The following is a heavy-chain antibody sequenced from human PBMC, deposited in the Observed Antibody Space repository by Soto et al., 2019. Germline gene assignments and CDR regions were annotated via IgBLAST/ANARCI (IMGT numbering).Heavy chain of an antibody. CDR3: ARFSGSYTRGLDY. J-gene: IGHJ4*02. CDR2: SRNKANSYST. D-gene: IGHD1-26*01. Sequence: EVQLVESGGSLVQPGGSLRLSCAASGFTFSDYYMDWVRQAPRKGLEWVGRSRNKANSYSTEYAASVKGRFTISRDESKNSLYLQMNSLKTEDTAVYYCARFSGSYTRGLDYWGQGTLVTVSS. V-gene: IGHV3-72*01. CDR1: GFTFSDYY.